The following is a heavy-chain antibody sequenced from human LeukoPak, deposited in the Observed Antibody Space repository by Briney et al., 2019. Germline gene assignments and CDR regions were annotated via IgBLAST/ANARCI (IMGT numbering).Heavy chain of an antibody. CDR2: ISSSGSNI. J-gene: IGHJ6*03. Sequence: GGSLRLSCAASGFSFSDYYMSWIRQAPGKGLEWVSYISSSGSNIYYADSVKGRFTISRDNAKNSLYLQMNSLRAEDTAVYYCARVVTTENYYYYMDVWGKGTTVTVSS. CDR1: GFSFSDYY. V-gene: IGHV3-11*04. D-gene: IGHD4-11*01. CDR3: ARVVTTENYYYYMDV.